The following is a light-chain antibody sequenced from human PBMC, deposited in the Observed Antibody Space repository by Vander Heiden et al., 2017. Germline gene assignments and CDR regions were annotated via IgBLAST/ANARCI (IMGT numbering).Light chain of an antibody. Sequence: IVMTQSPATLSVSPGERATLSCRASQSVSGSLAWYQHKRGQAPRLLIYGASTRVTGIPARFSGSGSETDFTLTISGLESEDFATYYCQQYKKWPLTFGPGTKVDIQ. CDR3: QQYKKWPLT. V-gene: IGKV3D-15*01. CDR2: GAS. CDR1: QSVSGS. J-gene: IGKJ3*01.